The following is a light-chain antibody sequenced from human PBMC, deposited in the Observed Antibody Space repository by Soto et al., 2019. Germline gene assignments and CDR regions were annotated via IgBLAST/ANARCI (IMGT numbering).Light chain of an antibody. CDR3: CSYAGSNTLV. Sequence: QSALTQPPSASGSPGQSVTISCTGTSSDVGASDYVSWYQQHPGKAPKLMIYDVIKRPSGVPDRFSGSKSGNTASLTVSGLQTEDEADYYCCSYAGSNTLVFGGGTKLTVL. V-gene: IGLV2-8*01. CDR1: SSDVGASDY. J-gene: IGLJ2*01. CDR2: DVI.